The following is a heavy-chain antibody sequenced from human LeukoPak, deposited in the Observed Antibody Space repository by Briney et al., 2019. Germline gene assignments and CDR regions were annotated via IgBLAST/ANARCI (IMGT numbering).Heavy chain of an antibody. CDR2: IYYTGST. CDR1: ADSIDTYY. V-gene: IGHV4-59*12. D-gene: IGHD6-13*01. CDR3: ARFPYSSSWYWFDP. Sequence: SETLSLTCTVSADSIDTYYWSWIRQPPGKGLEWIGHIYYTGSTYYNPSLKSRVTISVDTSKNQFSLKLSSVTAADTAVYYCARFPYSSSWYWFDPWGQGTLVTVSS. J-gene: IGHJ5*02.